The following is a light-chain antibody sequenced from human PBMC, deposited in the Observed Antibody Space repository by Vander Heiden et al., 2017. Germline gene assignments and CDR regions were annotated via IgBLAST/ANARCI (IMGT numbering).Light chain of an antibody. CDR3: QQYGSSPWT. CDR2: GAS. J-gene: IGKJ1*01. CDR1: QSVGSIY. Sequence: DIVLTQPPGTLSLSPGESATLSCRASQSVGSIYLAWYQQKPGQAPRLLIYGASSRATGIPDRFSGSGSGTDFTLTISRLEPEDFAVYYCQQYGSSPWTFGQGTKVEIK. V-gene: IGKV3-20*01.